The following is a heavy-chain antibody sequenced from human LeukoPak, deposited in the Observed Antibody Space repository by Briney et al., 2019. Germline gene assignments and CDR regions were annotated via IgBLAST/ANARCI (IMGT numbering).Heavy chain of an antibody. V-gene: IGHV3-7*01. CDR2: INQDGSDK. CDR3: VGGDY. J-gene: IGHJ4*02. CDR1: GLTFSMHW. Sequence: PGGSLRLSCAASGLTFSMHWMNWVRQAPGKGLECVANINQDGSDKYYVDSVKGRFTISRDNTKNSLYLQMNSLRAEDTAVYYCVGGDYWGQGTLVTVSS.